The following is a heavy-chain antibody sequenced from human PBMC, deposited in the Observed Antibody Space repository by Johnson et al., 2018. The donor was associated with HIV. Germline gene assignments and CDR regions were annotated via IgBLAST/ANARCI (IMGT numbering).Heavy chain of an antibody. CDR1: GFTFSSYA. CDR3: ARGSWSSGSYGIWYAFDI. CDR2: ISYDGSNK. Sequence: QVQLVESGGGVVQPGRSLRLSCAASGFTFSSYAMHWVRQAPGKGLEWVAVISYDGSNKYYADSVKGRFTISRDNSKNTLYLQMNKLRAEDTAVYYCARGSWSSGSYGIWYAFDIWGQGTMVTVSS. D-gene: IGHD1-26*01. J-gene: IGHJ3*02. V-gene: IGHV3-30*04.